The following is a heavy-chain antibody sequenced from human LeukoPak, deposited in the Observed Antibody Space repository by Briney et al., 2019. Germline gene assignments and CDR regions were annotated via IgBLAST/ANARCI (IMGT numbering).Heavy chain of an antibody. D-gene: IGHD2-15*01. J-gene: IGHJ4*02. V-gene: IGHV3-7*01. Sequence: GGSLRLSCAASGFTFSSYWMSWVRQAPGKGLEWVANIKQDGTKKYYVDSVKGRFTISRDNSKNTLYLQMSSLRVEDTAVYYCAKLVAAASNFDYWGQGTLVTVSS. CDR3: AKLVAAASNFDY. CDR1: GFTFSSYW. CDR2: IKQDGTKK.